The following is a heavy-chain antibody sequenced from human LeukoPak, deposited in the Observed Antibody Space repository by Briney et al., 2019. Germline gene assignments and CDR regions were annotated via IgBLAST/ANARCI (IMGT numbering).Heavy chain of an antibody. D-gene: IGHD6-13*01. V-gene: IGHV4-4*02. CDR1: GGSISSSNW. J-gene: IGHJ3*02. CDR3: ARVCWYESCDDAFDI. Sequence: SETLSLTCAVSGGSISSSNWWSWVRQPPGKGLEWIGEINHSGSTNYNPSLKSRVTISVDTSKNQFSLKLSSVTAADTAVYYCARVCWYESCDDAFDIWGQGTMVTVSS. CDR2: INHSGST.